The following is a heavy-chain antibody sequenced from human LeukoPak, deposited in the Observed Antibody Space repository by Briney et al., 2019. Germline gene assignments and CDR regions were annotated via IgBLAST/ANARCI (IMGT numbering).Heavy chain of an antibody. J-gene: IGHJ4*02. V-gene: IGHV3-53*01. Sequence: PGGSLRLSCAASGFTVSSNYMSWVRQAPGKGLEWVSVIYSGGSTYYADSVKGRLTISRDNSKNTLYLQMNSLRAEDTAVYYCARSEAPFGVIYWGQGTLVTVSS. D-gene: IGHD3-3*01. CDR1: GFTVSSNY. CDR2: IYSGGST. CDR3: ARSEAPFGVIY.